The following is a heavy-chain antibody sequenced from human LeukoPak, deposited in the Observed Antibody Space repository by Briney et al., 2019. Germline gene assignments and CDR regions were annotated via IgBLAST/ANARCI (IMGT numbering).Heavy chain of an antibody. D-gene: IGHD3-10*01. J-gene: IGHJ4*02. V-gene: IGHV3-66*01. CDR3: ARGLYTSGTYYNFFDY. CDR1: GFTVSSNY. CDR2: IFNGGST. Sequence: GGSLRLSCAASGFTVSSNYMTWVPQGPGKGLEWFSVIFNGGSTYYADSVKSRFTISTDNSKNTLYLQMNSLRAEDTAVYYCARGLYTSGTYYNFFDYWAQGTLVTVSS.